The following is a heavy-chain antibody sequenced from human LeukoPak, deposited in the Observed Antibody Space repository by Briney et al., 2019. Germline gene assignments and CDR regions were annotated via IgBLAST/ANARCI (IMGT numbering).Heavy chain of an antibody. CDR2: IWYDGSNK. J-gene: IGHJ4*02. CDR1: GFTFSSYG. CDR3: ARDGDYYASSGCYYY. V-gene: IGHV3-33*01. D-gene: IGHD3-22*01. Sequence: GGSLRLSCAASGFTFSSYGMHWVRQAPGKGMEWVAVIWYDGSNKYYADSVKGRFTISRDNSKNTLYLQMNSLRAEDTAVYYCARDGDYYASSGCYYYWGQGTLVTVSS.